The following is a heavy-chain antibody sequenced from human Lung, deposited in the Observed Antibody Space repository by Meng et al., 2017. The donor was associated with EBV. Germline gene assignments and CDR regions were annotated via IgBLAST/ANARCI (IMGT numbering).Heavy chain of an antibody. CDR3: ARIPAWFDP. D-gene: IGHD2-2*01. J-gene: IGHJ5*02. CDR1: GFIFSDYY. Sequence: QGRVVEAGGGLVKPGGSLRLSCAASGFIFSDYYMSWIRQAPGKGLEWVSYISSSGSIIYYADSVKGRFTISRDNSKNSLYLQMNSLRADDTAVYYCARIPAWFDPWGQGTLVTVSS. CDR2: ISSSGSII. V-gene: IGHV3-11*01.